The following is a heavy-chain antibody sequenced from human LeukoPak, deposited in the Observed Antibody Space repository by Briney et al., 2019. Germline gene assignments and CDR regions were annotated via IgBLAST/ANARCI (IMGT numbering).Heavy chain of an antibody. D-gene: IGHD6-19*01. Sequence: GGSLRLSCAASGFTFTSYDMNWVRQAPGRGLEWVSSLSYNGGGSYYADSVKGRFTISRDNSKNTLHLQMNSLRAEDTAVYYCAKRDTSGFYYFDYWGQGTLVTVSS. CDR1: GFTFTSYD. J-gene: IGHJ4*02. V-gene: IGHV3-23*01. CDR3: AKRDTSGFYYFDY. CDR2: LSYNGGGS.